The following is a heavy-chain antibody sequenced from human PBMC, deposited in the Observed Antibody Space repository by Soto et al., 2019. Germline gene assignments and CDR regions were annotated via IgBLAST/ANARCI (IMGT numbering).Heavy chain of an antibody. J-gene: IGHJ4*02. V-gene: IGHV1-46*01. CDR3: ATPAGY. CDR2: INPSAGST. Sequence: ASVKVSCKASGYTVTSHYMHWVGQAPGQGLEWMGLINPSAGSTSYAQSFQGRVTMTRDTSTSTVFMNLSSLRSEDTAIYYCATPAGYWGKGTLVTDSS. CDR1: GYTVTSHY.